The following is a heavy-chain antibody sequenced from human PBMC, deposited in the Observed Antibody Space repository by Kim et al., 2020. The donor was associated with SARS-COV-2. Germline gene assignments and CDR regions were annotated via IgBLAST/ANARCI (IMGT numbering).Heavy chain of an antibody. Sequence: SVNGRFTRSRDNAKNSLYLQKNSLRAEDTAEYYCAGNNKQEQLLYYFDYWGQGTLVTVSS. J-gene: IGHJ4*02. V-gene: IGHV3-11*06. CDR3: AGNNKQEQLLYYFDY. D-gene: IGHD6-6*01.